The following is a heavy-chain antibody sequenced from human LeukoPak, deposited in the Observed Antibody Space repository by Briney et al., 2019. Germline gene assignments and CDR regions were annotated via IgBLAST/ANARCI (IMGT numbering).Heavy chain of an antibody. Sequence: ASVKVSCKATGYTPSNSGITWVRQAPGQGLEWMGWISAYNGNTNYAQKFQGRVTMTTDTSTSTAYMEVTRLRSDDTAVYYCASGVRWDFDYWGQGTLVTVSS. D-gene: IGHD1-26*01. J-gene: IGHJ4*02. CDR1: GYTPSNSG. V-gene: IGHV1-18*01. CDR2: ISAYNGNT. CDR3: ASGVRWDFDY.